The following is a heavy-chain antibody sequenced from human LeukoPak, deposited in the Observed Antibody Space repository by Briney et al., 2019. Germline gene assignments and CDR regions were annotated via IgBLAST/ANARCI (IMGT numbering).Heavy chain of an antibody. D-gene: IGHD3-22*01. J-gene: IGHJ4*02. V-gene: IGHV3-9*01. CDR1: GFTFDDYA. CDR3: AKDIVGRYYYDSSGPPCFDY. CDR2: ISWNSGSI. Sequence: GRSLRLSCAASGFTFDDYAMHWVRQAPGKGLERVSGISWNSGSIGYADSVKGRFTISRDNAKNSLYLQMNSLRAEDTALYYCAKDIVGRYYYDSSGPPCFDYWGQGTLVTVSS.